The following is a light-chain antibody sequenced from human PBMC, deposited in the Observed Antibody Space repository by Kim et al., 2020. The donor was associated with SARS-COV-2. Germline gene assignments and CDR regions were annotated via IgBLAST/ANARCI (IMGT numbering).Light chain of an antibody. J-gene: IGKJ4*01. V-gene: IGKV1-39*01. CDR2: AAS. CDR3: QQSYSGLT. CDR1: QSISSY. Sequence: DIQMTQSPSSLSASIGDRVTITCRASQSISSYLNWYQQKPVKAPKVLISAASSLQSGVPSRFSGSGSGTYFTLTISSLQREDFATYYCQQSYSGLTFGGGTKLEI.